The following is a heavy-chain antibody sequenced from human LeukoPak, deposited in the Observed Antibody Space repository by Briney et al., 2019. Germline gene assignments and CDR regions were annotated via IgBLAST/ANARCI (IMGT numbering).Heavy chain of an antibody. CDR3: ARAKEDYYGSGSFDY. CDR1: GGSMSSYY. Sequence: SETLSLTCTVSGGSMSSYYWSWIRQPPGKGLEWIGYIYYSGTTNYNPSLKSRVTISVDTSKNQFSLKLSSLTAADTAVYYCARAKEDYYGSGSFDYWGQGTLVTVSS. J-gene: IGHJ4*02. D-gene: IGHD3-10*01. CDR2: IYYSGTT. V-gene: IGHV4-59*08.